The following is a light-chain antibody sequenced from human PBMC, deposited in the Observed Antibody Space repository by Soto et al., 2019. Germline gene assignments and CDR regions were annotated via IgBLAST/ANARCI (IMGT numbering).Light chain of an antibody. CDR2: WAS. CDR1: QSVLYSSNNKNY. Sequence: DIVMTQSPDSLAVSLGERATINCKSSQSVLYSSNNKNYLAWYQQKPGQPPKLLIYWASTRESGVPDRFSGNGFGTNFNPTLSSPQAEDLAVYYCQQYYSTPQTFGPGTKVDIK. CDR3: QQYYSTPQT. J-gene: IGKJ3*01. V-gene: IGKV4-1*01.